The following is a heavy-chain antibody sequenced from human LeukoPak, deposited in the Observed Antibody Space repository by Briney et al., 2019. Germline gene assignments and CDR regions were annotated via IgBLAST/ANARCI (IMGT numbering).Heavy chain of an antibody. V-gene: IGHV6-1*01. Sequence: SQTPSLTCAITGDSFSSNRAAWNWLRQSPGRGLEWLVRTYYRCQWYIDYAESVISRISINPATSKNQFSLKLSSVTAADTAVYYCARWQYQPGYFDYWGQGTLVTVSS. CDR2: TYYRCQWYI. CDR3: ARWQYQPGYFDY. CDR1: GDSFSSNRAA. J-gene: IGHJ4*02. D-gene: IGHD2-2*01.